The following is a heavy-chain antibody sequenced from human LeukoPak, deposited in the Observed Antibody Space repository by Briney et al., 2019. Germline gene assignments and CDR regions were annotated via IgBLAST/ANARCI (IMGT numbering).Heavy chain of an antibody. CDR2: IKQDGSEK. J-gene: IGHJ6*02. V-gene: IGHV3-7*01. CDR1: GFTLSSYW. CDR3: ARWGWLRFRYYGMDV. Sequence: GGSLRLSCAASGFTLSSYWMSWVRQAPGKGLEWVANIKQDGSEKYYVDSVKGRFTISRDNAKNSLYLQMNSLRAEDTAVYYCARWGWLRFRYYGMDVWGQGTTVTVSS. D-gene: IGHD5-12*01.